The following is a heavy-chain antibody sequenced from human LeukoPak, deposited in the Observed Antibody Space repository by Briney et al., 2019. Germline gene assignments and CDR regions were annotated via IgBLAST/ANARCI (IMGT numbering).Heavy chain of an antibody. CDR3: ARDGVYANLWLSSYYYYYYMDV. CDR2: ISYDGSNK. CDR1: GFTFSSYA. D-gene: IGHD2-8*01. J-gene: IGHJ6*03. V-gene: IGHV3-30*04. Sequence: PGGSLRLSCAASGFTFSSYAMHWVRQAPGKGLEWVAVISYDGSNKYYADSVKGRFTISRDNSKNTLYLQMNSLRAEDTAVYYCARDGVYANLWLSSYYYYYYMDVWGKGTTVTVSS.